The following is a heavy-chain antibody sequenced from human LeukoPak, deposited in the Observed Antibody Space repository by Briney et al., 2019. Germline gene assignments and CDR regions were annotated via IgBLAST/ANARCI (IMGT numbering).Heavy chain of an antibody. D-gene: IGHD5-18*01. CDR3: ARPTFQGYSYGFNY. CDR1: GFTFSSYW. CDR2: IKQDGSEK. V-gene: IGHV3-7*05. Sequence: PGGSLGLSCAASGFTFSSYWMSWVRQAPGKGLEWVANIKQDGSEKYYVDSVKGRFTISRDNAKNSLYLQMNSLRAEDTAVYYCARPTFQGYSYGFNYWGQGTLVTVSS. J-gene: IGHJ4*02.